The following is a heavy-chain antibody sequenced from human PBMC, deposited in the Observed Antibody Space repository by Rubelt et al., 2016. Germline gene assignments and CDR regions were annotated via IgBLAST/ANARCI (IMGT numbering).Heavy chain of an antibody. D-gene: IGHD2-21*02. V-gene: IGHV4-59*01. Sequence: QVQLQESGPGLVKPSETLSLTCTVSGGSISSYYWSWIRQPPGKGLEWIGYIYYSGSTNYNPSLKSRFTISVDTSKNQFSLKLSSVTAADTAVYYCARDRYCGGDCYSSLDAFDIWGQGTMVTVSS. CDR1: GGSISSYY. CDR2: IYYSGST. J-gene: IGHJ3*02. CDR3: ARDRYCGGDCYSSLDAFDI.